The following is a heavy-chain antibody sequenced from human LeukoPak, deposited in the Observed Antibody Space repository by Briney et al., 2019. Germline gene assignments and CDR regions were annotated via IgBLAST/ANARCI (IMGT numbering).Heavy chain of an antibody. D-gene: IGHD3-3*01. CDR2: ISSSSSYI. J-gene: IGHJ5*02. CDR3: AREDGYDFWSGYYYSRAANWFDP. V-gene: IGHV3-21*01. Sequence: GGSLRLSCAASGFTFSSYSMNWVRQAPGKGLEWVSSISSSSSYIYYADSVKGRFTISRDNSKNTLYLQMNSLRAEDTAVYYCAREDGYDFWSGYYYSRAANWFDPWGQGTLVTVSS. CDR1: GFTFSSYS.